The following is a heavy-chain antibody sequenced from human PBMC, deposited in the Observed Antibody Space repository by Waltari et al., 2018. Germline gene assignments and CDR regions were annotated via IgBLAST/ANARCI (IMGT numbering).Heavy chain of an antibody. D-gene: IGHD6-19*01. CDR2: IYTSGST. CDR1: GGSISSYY. CDR3: ARVKQWLVLPYYYYYMDV. Sequence: QVQLQESGPGLVKPSETLSLTCTVSGGSISSYYWSWIRQPPGKGLEWIGYIYTSGSTTSNPSLKSRVTISVDTSKTQFSVKLSSVTAADTAVYYCARVKQWLVLPYYYYYMDVWGKGTTVTVSS. V-gene: IGHV4-4*09. J-gene: IGHJ6*03.